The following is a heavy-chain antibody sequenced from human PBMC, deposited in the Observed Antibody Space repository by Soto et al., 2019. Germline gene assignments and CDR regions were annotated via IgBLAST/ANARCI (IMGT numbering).Heavy chain of an antibody. D-gene: IGHD5-12*01. J-gene: IGHJ4*02. Sequence: SETLSLTCIVSGGSIISGGYYWIWIRQHPGKGLEWIGYIYYSGSTYYNPSLKSRVTISVDTSKNQFSLKLSSVTAADTAVYYCATRDGYNSGGEYWGQGTLVTVSS. CDR3: ATRDGYNSGGEY. V-gene: IGHV4-31*03. CDR1: GGSIISGGYY. CDR2: IYYSGST.